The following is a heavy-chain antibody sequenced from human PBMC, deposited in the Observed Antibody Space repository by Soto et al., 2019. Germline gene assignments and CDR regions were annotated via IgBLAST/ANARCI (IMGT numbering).Heavy chain of an antibody. J-gene: IGHJ4*02. CDR1: GFTFSSYW. CDR3: ARSHGDPAQFDY. D-gene: IGHD4-17*01. Sequence: EVQLVESGGGLVQPGGSLRLSCAASGFTFSSYWMHWVRQAPGKGLVWVSRINSDGRSTSYADSVKGRFTISRDNAKNTLYLQMNSLRAEDTAVYYCARSHGDPAQFDYWGQGTLVTVSS. V-gene: IGHV3-74*01. CDR2: INSDGRST.